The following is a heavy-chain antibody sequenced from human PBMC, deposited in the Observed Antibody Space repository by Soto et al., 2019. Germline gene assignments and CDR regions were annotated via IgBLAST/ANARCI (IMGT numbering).Heavy chain of an antibody. CDR3: ARGVLY. CDR1: GGSISSGGFF. J-gene: IGHJ4*02. Sequence: SETLSLTCTVSGGSISSGGFFWSWIRQPPGKGLEWIGNIFYSGTTYYNPPLKSRVTISVDTSKNQFSLKLSSVTAADTAVYFCARGVLYWGQGTLVTVSS. D-gene: IGHD1-1*01. V-gene: IGHV4-31*03. CDR2: IFYSGTT.